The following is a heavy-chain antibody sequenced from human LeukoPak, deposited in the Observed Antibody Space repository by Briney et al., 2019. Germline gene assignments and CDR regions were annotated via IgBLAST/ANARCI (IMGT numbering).Heavy chain of an antibody. V-gene: IGHV1-2*02. CDR2: INPNSGGT. CDR3: ARWYYYYYYMDV. CDR1: GYTFTGYY. Sequence: SVKVSCKASGYTFTGYYMHWVRQAPGQGLEWMGWINPNSGGTNYAQKFQGRVTMTRDTSISTAYMELSRLRSDDTAVYYCARWYYYYYYMDVWGKGTTVTVSS. J-gene: IGHJ6*03.